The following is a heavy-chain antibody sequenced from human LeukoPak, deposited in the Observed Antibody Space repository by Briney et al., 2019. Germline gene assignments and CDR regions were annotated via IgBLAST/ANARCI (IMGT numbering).Heavy chain of an antibody. Sequence: ASVKVSCKASGYTFSNYGMNWVRQAPGQGLEWMGWINTNSGGTEYAQKFQGRVTMTRDTSISTAYMELSRLRSDDTAVYYCARVRYRLAETYIDYWGQGTLVTVSS. CDR3: ARVRYRLAETYIDY. CDR1: GYTFSNYG. V-gene: IGHV1-2*02. CDR2: INTNSGGT. J-gene: IGHJ4*02. D-gene: IGHD3-16*01.